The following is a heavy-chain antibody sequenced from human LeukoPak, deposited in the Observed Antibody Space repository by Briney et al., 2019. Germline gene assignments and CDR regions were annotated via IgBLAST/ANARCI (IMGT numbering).Heavy chain of an antibody. V-gene: IGHV3-7*01. CDR3: SRSLNY. Sequence: GGSLRLSCAASGFSFSSSWMDWVRQAPGKGLEWVANIKPDGSDKSYVDSVKGRFTISRDNAKDSLYLEMDSLRVEDTALYYCSRSLNYWGQGALVIVSS. J-gene: IGHJ4*02. CDR2: IKPDGSDK. CDR1: GFSFSSSW.